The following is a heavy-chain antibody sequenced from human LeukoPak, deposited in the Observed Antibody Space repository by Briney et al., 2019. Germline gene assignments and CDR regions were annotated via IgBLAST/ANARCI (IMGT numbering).Heavy chain of an antibody. CDR1: GFTFDSHT. D-gene: IGHD5-18*01. CDR2: ISASSTNL. V-gene: IGHV3-21*04. Sequence: GGSLRLSCAASGFTFDSHTVIWVRQAPGKGLEWVSSISASSTNLFYADSVKGRFTISRDNSKNSLFLQMNSLRVEDTAVYYCAKQYSYGRDAFDIWGQGTMVTVSS. J-gene: IGHJ3*02. CDR3: AKQYSYGRDAFDI.